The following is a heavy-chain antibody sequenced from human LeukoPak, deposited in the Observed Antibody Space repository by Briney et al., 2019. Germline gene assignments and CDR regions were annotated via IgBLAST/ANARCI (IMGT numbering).Heavy chain of an antibody. CDR1: GGSIGSYY. J-gene: IGHJ3*02. D-gene: IGHD3-22*01. CDR2: IFYTGST. CDR3: ARAGFFYDTSGYNDAFDI. V-gene: IGHV4-59*01. Sequence: SETLSLTCTASGGSIGSYYWSWIRQPPGKGLEWIGYIFYTGSTNYNSSLKSRVTISIDTSKNQFSLKLSSVTAADTAVYHCARAGFFYDTSGYNDAFDIWGQGTMVTVSS.